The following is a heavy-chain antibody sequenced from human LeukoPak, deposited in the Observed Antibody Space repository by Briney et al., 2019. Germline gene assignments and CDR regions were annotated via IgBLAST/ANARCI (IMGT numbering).Heavy chain of an antibody. V-gene: IGHV3-30*02. CDR1: GFRFSDYG. D-gene: IGHD6-13*01. CDR3: ARDLGVAAAGTGDFDY. CDR2: MQYDGTDR. Sequence: GGSLRLSCAASGFRFSDYGMYWVRQSAGKGLEWVAFMQYDGTDRFYGDSVKGRFTISRDNSKNTLYLQMNSLRAEDTAVYYCARDLGVAAAGTGDFDYWGQGTLVTVSS. J-gene: IGHJ4*02.